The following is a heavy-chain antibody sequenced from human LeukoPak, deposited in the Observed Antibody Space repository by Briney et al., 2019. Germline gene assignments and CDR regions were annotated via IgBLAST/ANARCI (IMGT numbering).Heavy chain of an antibody. Sequence: GGSLRLSCLASGFTFRNYAMTWIRQAPGKGLEWVAAISGSGASTYYADSVKGRFTISSDNSNNTLYLQMNSLIVDDTAIYYCAEGDLSCGRSPDYNYYMEVWGKGTRVVVSS. CDR2: ISGSGAST. J-gene: IGHJ6*03. V-gene: IGHV3-23*01. CDR3: AEGDLSCGRSPDYNYYMEV. D-gene: IGHD3-16*01. CDR1: GFTFRNYA.